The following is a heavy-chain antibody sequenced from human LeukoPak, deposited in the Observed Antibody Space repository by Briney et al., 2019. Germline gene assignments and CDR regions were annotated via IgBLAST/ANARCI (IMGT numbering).Heavy chain of an antibody. CDR1: GYTFTSYG. Sequence: ASVKVSCKASGYTFTSYGISWVRQAPGQGLEWMGWISAYNGNTNYAQKFQGRVTITADESTSTAYMGLSSLRSEDTAVYYCARGSRSGYDSGSLDYWGQGTLVTVSS. CDR3: ARGSRSGYDSGSLDY. D-gene: IGHD5-12*01. J-gene: IGHJ4*02. CDR2: ISAYNGNT. V-gene: IGHV1-18*01.